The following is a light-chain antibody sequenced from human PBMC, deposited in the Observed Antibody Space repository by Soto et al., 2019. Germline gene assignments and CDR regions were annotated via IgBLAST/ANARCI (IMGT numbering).Light chain of an antibody. Sequence: EIVMTQSPATLSVAPGERATLSCRASQRVSSNVAWYQQKPGQAPRLLIYGASTRATGIPARFSGSGSGTEFTLTISSLQSEDFAVYYCQQYANWPPYTFGQGTELEIK. J-gene: IGKJ2*01. CDR3: QQYANWPPYT. CDR2: GAS. V-gene: IGKV3-15*01. CDR1: QRVSSN.